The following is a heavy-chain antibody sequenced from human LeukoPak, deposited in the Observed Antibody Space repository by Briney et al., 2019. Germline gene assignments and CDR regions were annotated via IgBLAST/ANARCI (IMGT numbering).Heavy chain of an antibody. CDR2: INSDGRST. D-gene: IGHD3-10*01. V-gene: IGHV3-74*01. CDR1: GFTLSSYW. Sequence: GGSLRLSCAASGFTLSSYWMHWVRQAPGKGLVWVSRINSDGRSTSYADSVKGRFTISRDNAKNTPYLQMNSLRAEDTAVYYCARGRQRGRFGDYNWFDPWGQGTLVTVSS. J-gene: IGHJ5*02. CDR3: ARGRQRGRFGDYNWFDP.